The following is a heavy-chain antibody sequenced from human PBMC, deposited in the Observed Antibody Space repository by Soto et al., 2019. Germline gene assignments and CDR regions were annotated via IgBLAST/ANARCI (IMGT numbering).Heavy chain of an antibody. CDR2: IYWDDDE. CDR3: AHNTYYYDSSGYPD. V-gene: IGHV2-5*02. D-gene: IGHD3-22*01. J-gene: IGHJ4*02. Sequence: QITLKESGPALVKPTQTLTLTCTFSGFSLSTSGVGVGWIRQPPGKALEWLALIYWDDDERYSPSLKSRLTITKDTAKNQVVLTMTNMDPVDTATYDCAHNTYYYDSSGYPDWGQGTLVTVSS. CDR1: GFSLSTSGVG.